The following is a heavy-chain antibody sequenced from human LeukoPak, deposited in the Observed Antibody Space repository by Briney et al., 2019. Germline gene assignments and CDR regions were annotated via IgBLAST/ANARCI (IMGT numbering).Heavy chain of an antibody. CDR2: IHYSGGIT. Sequence: SETLSLTCTVSGGSISSYYWSWIRQPPGKGLEWIGYIHYSGGITYYNPSLKSRVTISVDTSKNQFSLKLSSVTAADTAVYYCARDRAFDIWGQGTMVTVSS. V-gene: IGHV4-59*01. J-gene: IGHJ3*02. CDR1: GGSISSYY. CDR3: ARDRAFDI.